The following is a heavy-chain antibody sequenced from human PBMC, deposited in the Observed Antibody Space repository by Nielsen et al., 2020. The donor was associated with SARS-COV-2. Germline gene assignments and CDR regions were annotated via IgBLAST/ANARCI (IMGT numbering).Heavy chain of an antibody. CDR3: ARDRGGYSGYDY. CDR1: GFTFSTYA. J-gene: IGHJ4*02. CDR2: ISYDGPNK. Sequence: LSLTCAASGFTFSTYAMNWVRQAPGKGLEWVAVISYDGPNKYYADSVKGRFTVSRDNSKNTLYLQMNSLRAEDTAVYYCARDRGGYSGYDYWGQGTLVTVSS. D-gene: IGHD5-12*01. V-gene: IGHV3-30-3*01.